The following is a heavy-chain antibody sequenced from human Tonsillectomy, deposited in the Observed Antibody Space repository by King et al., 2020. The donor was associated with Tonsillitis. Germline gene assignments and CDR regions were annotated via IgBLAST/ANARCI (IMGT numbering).Heavy chain of an antibody. CDR1: GFSVNTSGVG. D-gene: IGHD3-16*01. Sequence: QFTLKESGPTLVKPTQTLTLTCTFSGFSVNTSGVGVGWIRQPPGKALEWLALIYWDDDNRYSPSLRSRLSIRKDTSKNHVVLTLTNMDSVDTATYYCAHTLAGHNWFDSWGQGTLVTVSS. V-gene: IGHV2-5*02. CDR3: AHTLAGHNWFDS. CDR2: IYWDDDN. J-gene: IGHJ5*01.